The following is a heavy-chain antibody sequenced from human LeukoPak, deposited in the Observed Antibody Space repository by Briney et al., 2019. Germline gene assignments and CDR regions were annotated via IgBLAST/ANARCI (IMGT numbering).Heavy chain of an antibody. CDR2: INWNGGST. CDR1: GFTFDDYG. D-gene: IGHD4-17*01. Sequence: EGSLRLSCAASGFTFDDYGMSWVRQAPGKGLEWVSGINWNGGSTGYADSVKGRFTISRDNAKNSLYLQMNSLRAEDTALYYCARDMGGDYDYYYYYMDVWGKGTTVTVSS. CDR3: ARDMGGDYDYYYYYMDV. J-gene: IGHJ6*03. V-gene: IGHV3-20*04.